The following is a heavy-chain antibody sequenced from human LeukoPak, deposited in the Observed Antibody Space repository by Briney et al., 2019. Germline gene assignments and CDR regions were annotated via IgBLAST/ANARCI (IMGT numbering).Heavy chain of an antibody. CDR1: GYTFTSYY. J-gene: IGHJ4*02. Sequence: ASVKVSCKASGYTFTSYYMHWVRQAPGQGLEWMGIINPSGGSTSYAQKFQGRVTMTRDMSTSTVYMELRSLRSDDTAVYYCAREGFNRKYDYWGQGTLVTVSS. CDR2: INPSGGST. CDR3: AREGFNRKYDY. V-gene: IGHV1-46*01.